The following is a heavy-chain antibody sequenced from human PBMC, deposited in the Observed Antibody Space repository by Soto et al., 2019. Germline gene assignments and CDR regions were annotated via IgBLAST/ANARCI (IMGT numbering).Heavy chain of an antibody. V-gene: IGHV4-59*01. CDR1: GGSISSYY. CDR2: IYYSGST. CDR3: ASVGDAYGDHRWYYFDN. D-gene: IGHD4-17*01. Sequence: PSETLSLTCTVSGGSISSYYWSWIRQPPGKGLEWIGYIYYSGSTNYNPSLKSRVTISVDTSKNQFSLKLSSVTAADTAVYYRASVGDAYGDHRWYYFDNWGQGTLVTVSS. J-gene: IGHJ4*02.